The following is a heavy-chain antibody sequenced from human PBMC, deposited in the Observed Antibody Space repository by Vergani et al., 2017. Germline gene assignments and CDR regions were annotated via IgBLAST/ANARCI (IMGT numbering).Heavy chain of an antibody. D-gene: IGHD4-17*01. J-gene: IGHJ2*01. Sequence: EVQLLESGGGLVQPGGSLRLSCAASGFTFSSYWMSWVRQAPGKGLEWVANIKQDGSEKYYVDSVKGRFTISRDNAKNSLYLQMNSLRAEDTAVYYCASTVTMGHWYFDLWGRGTLVTVSS. CDR3: ASTVTMGHWYFDL. CDR1: GFTFSSYW. CDR2: IKQDGSEK. V-gene: IGHV3-7*03.